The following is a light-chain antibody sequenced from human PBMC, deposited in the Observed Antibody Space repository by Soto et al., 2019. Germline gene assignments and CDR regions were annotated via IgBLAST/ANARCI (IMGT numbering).Light chain of an antibody. CDR1: QSISIN. Sequence: EIVLTQSPGTLSVSPGDRVTLSCRASQSISINLAWYQHKPGQAPRLLIHAGSTRATGIPARISGSGSGTEFTLTISSLQLEDFATYFCQQSYIIPRTFGQGTKVDIK. CDR3: QQSYIIPRT. J-gene: IGKJ1*01. V-gene: IGKV3D-15*01. CDR2: AGS.